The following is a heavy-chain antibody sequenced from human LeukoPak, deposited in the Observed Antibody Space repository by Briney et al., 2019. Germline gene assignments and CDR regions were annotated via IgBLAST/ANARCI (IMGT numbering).Heavy chain of an antibody. D-gene: IGHD3-22*01. V-gene: IGHV1-69*06. CDR1: GGTFSSTT. J-gene: IGHJ4*02. CDR3: ATATYYYDSSGYYLGDY. Sequence: EASVKVSCKASGGTFSSTTINWVRQAPGQGLEWMGGITPIFRTPNYAQKFQGRVTMTEDTSTDTAYMELSSLRSEDTAVYYCATATYYYDSSGYYLGDYWGQGTLVTVSS. CDR2: ITPIFRTP.